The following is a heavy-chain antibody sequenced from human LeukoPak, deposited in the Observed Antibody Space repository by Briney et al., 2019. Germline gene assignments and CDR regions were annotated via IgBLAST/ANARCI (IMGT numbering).Heavy chain of an antibody. V-gene: IGHV3-30*02. CDR2: IHYDGPEK. J-gene: IGHJ4*02. CDR3: AKDVVGHQWVENY. CDR1: GFTFSNYG. D-gene: IGHD2-2*01. Sequence: PGGSLRLSCAASGFTFSNYGMHWVRQAPGKGLEWVAFIHYDGPEKYYGDSVKGRFTISRDNSKNTVYLQMNSLRAEDTAVYYCAKDVVGHQWVENYWGQGTLVTVSS.